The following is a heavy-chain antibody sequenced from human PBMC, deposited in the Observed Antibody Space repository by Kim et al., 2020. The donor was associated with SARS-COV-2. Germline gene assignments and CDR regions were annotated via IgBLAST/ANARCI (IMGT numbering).Heavy chain of an antibody. D-gene: IGHD3-10*01. J-gene: IGHJ5*02. CDR1: GGSFSGYY. CDR2: INHSGST. V-gene: IGHV4-34*01. Sequence: SETLSLTCAVYGGSFSGYYWSWIRQPPGKGLEWIGEINHSGSTNYNPSLKSRVTISVDTSKNQFSLKLSSVTAADTAVYYCARGPELPSYNWFDPWGRGTLVTVSS. CDR3: ARGPELPSYNWFDP.